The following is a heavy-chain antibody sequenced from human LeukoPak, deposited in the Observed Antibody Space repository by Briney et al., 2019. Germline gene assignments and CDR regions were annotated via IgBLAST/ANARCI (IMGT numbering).Heavy chain of an antibody. CDR2: INIDGSIT. Sequence: GGSLRLSCAASGFTFDDYAMHWVRQAPGKGLEWVSHINIDGSITDYADSVKGRFAISRDNAKNTLYLQMNSLRAEDTAVYYCASPFRGVDYWGQGTLVTVSS. V-gene: IGHV3-74*01. CDR1: GFTFDDYA. J-gene: IGHJ4*02. D-gene: IGHD3-10*01. CDR3: ASPFRGVDY.